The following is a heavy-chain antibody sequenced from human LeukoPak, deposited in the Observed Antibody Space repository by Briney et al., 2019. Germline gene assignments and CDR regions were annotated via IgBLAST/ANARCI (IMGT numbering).Heavy chain of an antibody. CDR3: ARNTLWFGELDP. CDR1: GHTSGRYG. Sequence: ASVKVSCKASGHTSGRYGISWVRQAPGRGLEWMAWINSDKGDTNYAQKFQGRFTLTTDTSTRTVYMELRSLRSDDTAVYYCARNTLWFGELDPWGQGTLVTVSS. CDR2: INSDKGDT. V-gene: IGHV1-18*01. J-gene: IGHJ5*02. D-gene: IGHD3-10*01.